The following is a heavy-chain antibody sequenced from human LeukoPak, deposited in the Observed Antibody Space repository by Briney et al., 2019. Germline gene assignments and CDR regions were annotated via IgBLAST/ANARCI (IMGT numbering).Heavy chain of an antibody. J-gene: IGHJ4*02. CDR2: IYPSGST. Sequence: SETLSLTCTVSGASITNYYWSWIRQSAGKGLEWIGRIYPSGSTHSNPSLKSRVTMSLDTSKNQFSHGLSSVTAADTAVYYCARVRPNWNDGTFDYWGQGTLVTVSS. V-gene: IGHV4-4*07. CDR3: ARVRPNWNDGTFDY. CDR1: GASITNYY. D-gene: IGHD1-1*01.